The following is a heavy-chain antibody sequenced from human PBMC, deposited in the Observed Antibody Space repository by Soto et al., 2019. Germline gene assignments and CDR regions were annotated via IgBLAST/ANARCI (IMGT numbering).Heavy chain of an antibody. Sequence: EVQLVESGGGLVQPGGSLRLSCAASGFTFSSYSMNWVRQAPGKGLEWVSYISSSSSTIYYADSVKGRFTISRDTAKNSLYLQMNSLRAEDTAVYYRARGGFTVTTFWGQGTLVTVSS. CDR3: ARGGFTVTTF. CDR2: ISSSSSTI. V-gene: IGHV3-48*01. D-gene: IGHD4-4*01. J-gene: IGHJ4*02. CDR1: GFTFSSYS.